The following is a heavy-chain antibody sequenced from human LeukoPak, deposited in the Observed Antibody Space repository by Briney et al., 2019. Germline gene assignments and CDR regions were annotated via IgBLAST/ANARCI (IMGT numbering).Heavy chain of an antibody. CDR2: INPNSGGT. CDR3: ARVPITGTFRWNWFDP. Sequence: ASVKVSCKASGYTFTYYHLHWVRQAPGQGLEWMGWINPNSGGTNYARNFHGRVTMTRDTSIDTVYMELNRLRSDDTAVYYCARVPITGTFRWNWFDPWGHGTLVTVSS. J-gene: IGHJ5*02. V-gene: IGHV1-2*02. CDR1: GYTFTYYH. D-gene: IGHD1-20*01.